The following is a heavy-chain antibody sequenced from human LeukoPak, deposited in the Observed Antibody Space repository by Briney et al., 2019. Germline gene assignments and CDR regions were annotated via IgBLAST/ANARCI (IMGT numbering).Heavy chain of an antibody. J-gene: IGHJ4*02. D-gene: IGHD3-3*01. CDR2: INPNSGGT. CDR3: ARFPAGGVVIRKYYVDY. Sequence: ASVKVSCKASGYTFTGYYLHWVRQAPGQGLEWMGWINPNSGGTNYAQKFQGRVTMTRDTSISTAYMELSRLRYDDTAVFYCARFPAGGVVIRKYYVDYWGQGTLVTVSS. V-gene: IGHV1-2*02. CDR1: GYTFTGYY.